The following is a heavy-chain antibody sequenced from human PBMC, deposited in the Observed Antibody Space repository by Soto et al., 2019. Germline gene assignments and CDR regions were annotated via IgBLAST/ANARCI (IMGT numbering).Heavy chain of an antibody. V-gene: IGHV4-28*01. Sequence: SETLSLTCAVSGYSISSSNWWGWIRQPPGKGLEWIGYIYYSGSTYYNPSLKSRVTMSVDTSKNQYSLKLSSVTAVDTAVYYCARNLAYYDSSGYYRDAFDIWGQGTMVTVSS. CDR2: IYYSGST. CDR1: GYSISSSNW. D-gene: IGHD3-22*01. J-gene: IGHJ3*02. CDR3: ARNLAYYDSSGYYRDAFDI.